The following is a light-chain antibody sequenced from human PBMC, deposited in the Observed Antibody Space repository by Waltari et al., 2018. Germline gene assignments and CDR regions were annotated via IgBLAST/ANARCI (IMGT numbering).Light chain of an antibody. CDR3: QSYDSSLSGYV. V-gene: IGLV1-40*01. J-gene: IGLJ1*01. CDR2: GNN. CDR1: SSNIGAGYD. Sequence: QSVLTQPPSVSGAPGQRVTISCTGSSSNIGAGYDVHWYQQLPGTAPKLLIYGNNNRPSGGPDRFSGSKSGTSASLAITGLQAEDEADYYCQSYDSSLSGYVFETGTKVTVL.